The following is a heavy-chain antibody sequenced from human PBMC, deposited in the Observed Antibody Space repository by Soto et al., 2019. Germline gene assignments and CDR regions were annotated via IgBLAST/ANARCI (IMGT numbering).Heavy chain of an antibody. CDR2: IYHSGST. D-gene: IGHD6-6*01. V-gene: IGHV4-4*02. CDR3: ALDSSSSHGGLYYYAMDV. CDR1: GGSISGSNW. J-gene: IGHJ6*02. Sequence: QVQLQESGPGLVKPSGTLSLTCAVSGGSISGSNWWSWVRQPPGKGLEWIGEIYHSGSTNYNPSLKSRVTISVDKSKNQFSLKLSSVTAADTAVYYCALDSSSSHGGLYYYAMDVWGQGTTVTVSS.